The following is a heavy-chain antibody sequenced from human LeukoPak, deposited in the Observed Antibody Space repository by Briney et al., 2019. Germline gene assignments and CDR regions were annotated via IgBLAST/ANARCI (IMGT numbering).Heavy chain of an antibody. CDR3: ARSPAAGRDYYFDY. CDR1: GGSISSGSYY. Sequence: SETLSLTCTVSGGSISSGSYYWSWIRQPAGKGLERIGRIYTSGSTNYNPSLKSRVTISVDTSKNQFSLKLSSVTAADTAVYYCARSPAAGRDYYFDYWGQGTLVTVSS. V-gene: IGHV4-61*02. CDR2: IYTSGST. D-gene: IGHD6-13*01. J-gene: IGHJ4*02.